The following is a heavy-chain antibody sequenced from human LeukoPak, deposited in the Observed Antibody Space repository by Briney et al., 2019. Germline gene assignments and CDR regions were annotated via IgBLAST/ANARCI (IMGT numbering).Heavy chain of an antibody. V-gene: IGHV4-61*01. D-gene: IGHD5-18*01. CDR3: AREEYSCGKLFDY. Sequence: SSETLSLTCTVSGGSVSSGSYYWSWIRQPPGKGLEWIGYIYYSGSTNYNPSLKSRVTISVDTSKNQFSLKLSSVTAADTAVYYCAREEYSCGKLFDYWGQGTLVTVSS. J-gene: IGHJ4*02. CDR2: IYYSGST. CDR1: GGSVSSGSYY.